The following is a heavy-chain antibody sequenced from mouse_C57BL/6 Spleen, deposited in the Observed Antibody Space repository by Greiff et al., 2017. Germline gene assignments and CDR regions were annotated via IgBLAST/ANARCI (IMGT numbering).Heavy chain of an antibody. Sequence: VQLQQSGPELVKPGASVKIPCKASGYTFTDYNMDWVKQSHGKSLEWIGDINPNNGGTIYNQKFKGKATLTVDQSSSTAYMALRSLTSEDTAVYYCARRDYGSSSWYFDVGGTGTTVTGSS. CDR1: GYTFTDYN. J-gene: IGHJ1*03. V-gene: IGHV1-18*01. CDR3: ARRDYGSSSWYFDV. CDR2: INPNNGGT. D-gene: IGHD1-1*01.